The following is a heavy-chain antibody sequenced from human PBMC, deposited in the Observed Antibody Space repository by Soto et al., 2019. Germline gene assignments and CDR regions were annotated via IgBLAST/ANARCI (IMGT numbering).Heavy chain of an antibody. D-gene: IGHD2-21*01. J-gene: IGHJ4*02. CDR3: ARVGSQNIYYFDY. CDR1: GFTFSDYY. Sequence: TGGSLRLSCAASGFTFSDYYMSWIRQAPGKGLEWVSYISSSSSYTKYADSVRGRFTISRDNAKNSLCLQMTSLRAEDTAVYYCARVGSQNIYYFDYWGQGIPVTVSS. V-gene: IGHV3-11*06. CDR2: ISSSSSYT.